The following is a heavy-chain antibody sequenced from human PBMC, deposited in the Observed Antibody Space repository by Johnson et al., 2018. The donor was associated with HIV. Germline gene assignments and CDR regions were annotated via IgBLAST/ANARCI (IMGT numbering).Heavy chain of an antibody. CDR1: GFTFSNYG. Sequence: QMQLVESGGGVVQPGRSLRLSCAASGFTFSNYGMHWVRQAPGKGLEWVAVIWYDGSNKYYADSVKGRFTISRDNSKNTLYLQMNSLRAEDTALYYCARVSRSGYYLVRVFDIWGQGTMVTVSS. D-gene: IGHD3-3*01. V-gene: IGHV3-33*01. CDR3: ARVSRSGYYLVRVFDI. CDR2: IWYDGSNK. J-gene: IGHJ3*02.